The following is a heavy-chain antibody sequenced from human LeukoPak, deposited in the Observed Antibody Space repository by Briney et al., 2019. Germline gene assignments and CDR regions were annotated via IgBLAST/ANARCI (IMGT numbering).Heavy chain of an antibody. D-gene: IGHD3-22*01. CDR2: ISGGGVAI. Sequence: GGSLRLSCAASGFTFSNHAMSWVRQAPGKGLQWVSAISGGGVAIYYADSVKGRFTISRDNSKNTLYLQMNSLRAEDTAVYYCAKDGFDYYDSSGYYYFNYWGQGTLVTVSS. V-gene: IGHV3-23*01. CDR3: AKDGFDYYDSSGYYYFNY. J-gene: IGHJ4*02. CDR1: GFTFSNHA.